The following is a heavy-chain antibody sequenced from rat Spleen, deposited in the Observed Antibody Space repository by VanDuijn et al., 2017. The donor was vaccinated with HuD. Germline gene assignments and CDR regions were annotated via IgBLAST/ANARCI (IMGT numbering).Heavy chain of an antibody. V-gene: IGHV5-25*01. D-gene: IGHD1-2*01. J-gene: IGHJ3*01. CDR2: ITAGGGNT. CDR1: GFTFSDYY. Sequence: EVQLVESDGGLVQPGRSLKLSCAASGFTFSDYYMAWVRQAPTKGLEWIASITAGGGNTYYRDSVKGRFTISRDNSKSTLYLQMDSLRSEDTATYYCARHFSPADYYSSFPDLYWGQGTLVTVSS. CDR3: ARHFSPADYYSSFPDLY.